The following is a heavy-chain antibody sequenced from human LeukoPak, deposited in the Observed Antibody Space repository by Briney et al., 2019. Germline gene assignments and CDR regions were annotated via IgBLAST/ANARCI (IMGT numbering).Heavy chain of an antibody. CDR3: ARILYSSNIDY. CDR1: GGSISSTNW. V-gene: IGHV4-4*02. D-gene: IGHD6-19*01. J-gene: IGHJ4*02. CDR2: IYHSGST. Sequence: PSGTLSLTCAVSGGSISSTNWWSWVRQPPGKGLEWIGEIYHSGSTNYNPSLTSRVTLSVDTSKNQFSLKLNSVTAADTAVYYCARILYSSNIDYWGQGTLVTVSS.